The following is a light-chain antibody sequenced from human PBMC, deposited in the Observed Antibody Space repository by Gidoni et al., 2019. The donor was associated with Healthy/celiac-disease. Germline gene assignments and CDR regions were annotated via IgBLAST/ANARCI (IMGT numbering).Light chain of an antibody. J-gene: IGLJ3*02. CDR3: AAWDDSLSGPWV. V-gene: IGLV1-47*01. CDR1: SSNLGSNY. CDR2: RNN. Sequence: QSVLTQPPSASGTPGQRVTISCSGSSSNLGSNYVYWYKQLPGTAPKLLIYRNNQRPSGVPDRFSGSKSGTSASLAISGLRSEDEADYYCAAWDDSLSGPWVFGGGTKLTVL.